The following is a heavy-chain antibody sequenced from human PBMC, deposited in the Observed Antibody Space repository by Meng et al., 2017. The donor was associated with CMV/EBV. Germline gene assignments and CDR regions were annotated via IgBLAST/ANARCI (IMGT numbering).Heavy chain of an antibody. J-gene: IGHJ6*02. CDR1: EFTFSSYE. CDR3: AREDYLSSSWFPGGGMDV. V-gene: IGHV3-48*03. D-gene: IGHD6-13*01. CDR2: ISSGGVTK. Sequence: GESLKISCAASEFTFSSYEMTWVRQAPGKGLEWVSYISSGGVTKYYADSVKGRFTISRDNAKSSLYLQMNSLRAEDTAVYYCAREDYLSSSWFPGGGMDVWGQGTTVTVSS.